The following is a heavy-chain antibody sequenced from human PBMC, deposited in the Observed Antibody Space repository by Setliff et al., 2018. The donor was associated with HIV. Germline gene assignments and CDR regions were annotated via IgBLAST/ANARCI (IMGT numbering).Heavy chain of an antibody. V-gene: IGHV4-4*08. CDR3: ARDLGAEYFQH. Sequence: LSLTCTVSGGSIGGYYWSWIRQPPGTGLEWLGCIYSGGSTNYNPSLESRVTISLDTSKNQFSLRLTSVTAADTAVYYCARDLGAEYFQHWGQGTLVTVSS. CDR2: IYSGGST. CDR1: GGSIGGYY. J-gene: IGHJ1*01.